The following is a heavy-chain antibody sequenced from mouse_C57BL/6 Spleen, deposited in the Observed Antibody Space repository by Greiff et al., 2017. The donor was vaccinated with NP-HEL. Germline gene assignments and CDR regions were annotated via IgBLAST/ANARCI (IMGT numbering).Heavy chain of an antibody. CDR2: IYPGSGST. D-gene: IGHD2-4*01. Sequence: QVQLQQPGAELVKPGASVKMSCKASGYTFTSYWITWVKQRPGQGLEWIGDIYPGSGSTNYNEKFKSKATLTVDTSSSTAYMQLSSLTSEDSAVYYCARGDDYKWGFAYWGQGTLVTVSA. CDR3: ARGDDYKWGFAY. V-gene: IGHV1-55*01. CDR1: GYTFTSYW. J-gene: IGHJ3*01.